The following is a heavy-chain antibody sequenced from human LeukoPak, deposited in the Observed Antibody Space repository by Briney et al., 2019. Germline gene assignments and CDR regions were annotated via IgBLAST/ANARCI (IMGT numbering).Heavy chain of an antibody. CDR1: GYTFNDYY. D-gene: IGHD3-9*01. CDR2: INPDSGGT. V-gene: IGHV1-2*02. CDR3: ARLGENGLLTGYFYP. J-gene: IGHJ5*02. Sequence: ASVKVSCKASGYTFNDYYLHWVRQAPGQGLEWMGRINPDSGGTDYAQKFQGRVTMTRDTSITTAYMDLDRLRSDDTAVYYCARLGENGLLTGYFYPWGQGTLVTVSS.